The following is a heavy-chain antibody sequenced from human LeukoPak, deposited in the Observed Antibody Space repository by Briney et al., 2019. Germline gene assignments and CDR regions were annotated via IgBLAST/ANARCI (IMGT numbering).Heavy chain of an antibody. J-gene: IGHJ4*02. Sequence: GGSLRLSCAASGFTFNNYRMNWVRQAPGKGLEWVSSISTTSSYIYYADSVKGRFTISRDNAKNSLYLQMNSLRAEDTAVYFCVRGEFDSNTAYFYYFDHWGQGTLVTVSS. D-gene: IGHD2/OR15-2a*01. V-gene: IGHV3-21*01. CDR3: VRGEFDSNTAYFYYFDH. CDR2: ISTTSSYI. CDR1: GFTFNNYR.